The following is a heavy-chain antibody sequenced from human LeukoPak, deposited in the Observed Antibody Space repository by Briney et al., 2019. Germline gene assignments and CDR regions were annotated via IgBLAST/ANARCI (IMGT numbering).Heavy chain of an antibody. D-gene: IGHD2/OR15-2a*01. Sequence: SETLSLTCTVSGGSISSSSHYWGWIRQPPGKGLEWIGSIYYSGSTYYNPSLKSRVTISVDTSKNQFSLKLSSVTAADTAVYYCARKYWDAFDIWGQGTMVTVSS. V-gene: IGHV4-39*01. CDR2: IYYSGST. CDR1: GGSISSSSHY. J-gene: IGHJ3*02. CDR3: ARKYWDAFDI.